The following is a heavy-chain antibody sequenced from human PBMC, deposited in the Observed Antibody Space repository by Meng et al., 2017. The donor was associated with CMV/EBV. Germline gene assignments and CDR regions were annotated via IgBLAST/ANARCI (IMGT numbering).Heavy chain of an antibody. CDR1: GGSISSGDYY. CDR2: IYYSGST. CDR3: ARVTSRVAGAFDY. Sequence: QPPESGPGLVKPSQTRSLTCTVSGGSISSGDYYWSWIRQPPGKGLEWIGYIYYSGSTYYNPSLKSRVTISVDTSKNQFSLKLSSVTAADTAVYYCARVTSRVAGAFDYWGQGTLVTVSS. D-gene: IGHD1-14*01. V-gene: IGHV4-30-4*08. J-gene: IGHJ4*02.